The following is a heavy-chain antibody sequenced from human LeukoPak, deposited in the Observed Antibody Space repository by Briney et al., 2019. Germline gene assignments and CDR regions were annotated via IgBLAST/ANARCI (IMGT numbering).Heavy chain of an antibody. CDR3: ASGITMVRGVPGSIEDWFDP. D-gene: IGHD3-10*01. CDR2: INPSGGST. J-gene: IGHJ5*02. V-gene: IGHV1-46*01. Sequence: ASVKVSCKASGYTFTSYYMHWVRQAPGQGLEWMGIINPSGGSTSYAQKFQGRVTMTRDTSTSTVYMELSSLRSEDTAVYYCASGITMVRGVPGSIEDWFDPWGQGTLVTVSS. CDR1: GYTFTSYY.